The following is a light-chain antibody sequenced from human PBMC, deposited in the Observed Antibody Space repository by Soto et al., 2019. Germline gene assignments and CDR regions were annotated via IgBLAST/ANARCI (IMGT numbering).Light chain of an antibody. Sequence: LTQPASVSGSPGQSITISCTGTSSDIGDYNYVSWYQQRPGKAPKLMIYDVTNRPSGVSNRFSGSKSGSTASLTISGLQAEDEADYYCSSYASSSTIYVFGTGTKVTV. CDR1: SSDIGDYNY. V-gene: IGLV2-14*01. J-gene: IGLJ1*01. CDR3: SSYASSSTIYV. CDR2: DVT.